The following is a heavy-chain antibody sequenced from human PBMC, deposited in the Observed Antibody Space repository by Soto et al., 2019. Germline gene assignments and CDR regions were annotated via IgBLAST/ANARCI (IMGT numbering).Heavy chain of an antibody. D-gene: IGHD3-3*01. CDR2: ISYDGSNK. CDR1: GFTFSSYG. CDR3: AKDRGYTIFGVALYYYYGMDV. Sequence: GGSLRLSCAASGFTFSSYGMHWVRQAPGKGLEWVAVISYDGSNKYYADSVKGRFTISRDNSKNTLYLQMNSLRAEDTAVYYCAKDRGYTIFGVALYYYYGMDVWGQGTTVTVSS. J-gene: IGHJ6*02. V-gene: IGHV3-30*18.